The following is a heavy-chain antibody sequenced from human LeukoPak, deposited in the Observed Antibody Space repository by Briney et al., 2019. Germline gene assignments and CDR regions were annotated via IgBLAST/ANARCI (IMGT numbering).Heavy chain of an antibody. Sequence: SETLSLTCTVSGGSISSYYWSWIRQPPGKGLEWIGYIYYSGSTNYNPSLKSRVTISVDTSKNQFSLKLSSVTAADTAVYYCARVDYDILTGYYRIAYWGQGTLVTVSS. J-gene: IGHJ4*02. CDR3: ARVDYDILTGYYRIAY. V-gene: IGHV4-59*12. CDR2: IYYSGST. D-gene: IGHD3-9*01. CDR1: GGSISSYY.